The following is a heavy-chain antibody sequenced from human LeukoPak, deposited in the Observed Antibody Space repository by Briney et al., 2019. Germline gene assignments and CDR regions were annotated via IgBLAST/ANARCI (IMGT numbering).Heavy chain of an antibody. CDR3: ARDVYYYGSGSYGRPYYYYGMDV. D-gene: IGHD3-10*01. CDR2: INHSGST. CDR1: GGSFSGYY. Sequence: SETLSLTCAVYGGSFSGYYWSWIRQPPGKGLEWIGEINHSGSTNYNPPLKSRVTISVDTSKNQFSLKLSSVTAADTAVYYCARDVYYYGSGSYGRPYYYYGMDVWGQGTTVTVSS. V-gene: IGHV4-34*01. J-gene: IGHJ6*02.